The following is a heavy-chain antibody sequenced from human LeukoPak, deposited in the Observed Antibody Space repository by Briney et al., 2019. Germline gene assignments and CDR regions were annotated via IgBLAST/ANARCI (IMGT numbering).Heavy chain of an antibody. Sequence: PGRSLTLSCAASGFTFRSYGMHWVRQAPGKGLEWVAVIWYDGSTKYYADSVKGRFTISRDNSKNTLYLQMNSLRAEDTAVYYCARDWGAYYHFFDYWGQGTLVTVSS. CDR3: ARDWGAYYHFFDY. D-gene: IGHD3-22*01. CDR1: GFTFRSYG. V-gene: IGHV3-33*01. CDR2: IWYDGSTK. J-gene: IGHJ4*02.